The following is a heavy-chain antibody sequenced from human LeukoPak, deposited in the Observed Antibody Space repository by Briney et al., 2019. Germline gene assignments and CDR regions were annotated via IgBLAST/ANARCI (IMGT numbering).Heavy chain of an antibody. CDR3: ARDTYYYDSSGDGYDAFDI. V-gene: IGHV3-30*02. J-gene: IGHJ3*02. CDR2: IRYDGSNK. Sequence: PGGSLRLSCAASGFTFSGSAMHWVRQAPGKGLEWVAFIRYDGSNKYYADSVKGRFTISRDNAKNSLYLQMNSLRAEDTAVYYCARDTYYYDSSGDGYDAFDIWGQGTMVTVSS. D-gene: IGHD3-22*01. CDR1: GFTFSGSA.